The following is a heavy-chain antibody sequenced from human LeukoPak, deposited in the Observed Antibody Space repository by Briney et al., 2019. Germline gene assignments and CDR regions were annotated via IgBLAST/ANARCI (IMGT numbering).Heavy chain of an antibody. CDR2: ISGSGGST. J-gene: IGHJ4*02. CDR1: GFTFSSYA. V-gene: IGHV3-23*01. Sequence: GGSLRLSCAASGFTFSSYAMSWVRQAPGKGLEWVSAISGSGGSTYYADSVKGRFTISRDNSKNTLYLQMNSLRAEDTAVYYCAKDFEDLVGVINHFDYWGQGTLVTVSS. CDR3: AKDFEDLVGVINHFDY. D-gene: IGHD3-22*01.